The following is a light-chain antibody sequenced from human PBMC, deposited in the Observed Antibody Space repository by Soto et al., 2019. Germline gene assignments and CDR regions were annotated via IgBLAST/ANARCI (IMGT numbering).Light chain of an antibody. CDR2: GAS. CDR3: QQYGRSPFT. J-gene: IGKJ3*01. V-gene: IGKV3-20*01. CDR1: QSVSSNY. Sequence: EIVMTQSPGTRSLSPGETATLSCRASQSVSSNYVAWFHQKPGQAPRLLIYGASSRATGVPDRFSASGSGTDFTLTISRLEPEDFAVYYCQQYGRSPFTFGPGTKVDIK.